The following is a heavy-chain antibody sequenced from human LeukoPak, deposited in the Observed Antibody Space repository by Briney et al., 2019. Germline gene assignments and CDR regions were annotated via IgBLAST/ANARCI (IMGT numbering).Heavy chain of an antibody. D-gene: IGHD3-10*01. CDR1: GFTVSSNY. CDR3: AREDMVRGMGAIDY. Sequence: GGSLRLSCAASGFTVSSNYMSWVRQAPGKGLEWVSAIYSGGSTYYADSVKGRFTISRDNSKNTLYLQMNSLRAEDTAVYYCAREDMVRGMGAIDYWGQGTLVTVSS. CDR2: IYSGGST. J-gene: IGHJ4*02. V-gene: IGHV3-53*01.